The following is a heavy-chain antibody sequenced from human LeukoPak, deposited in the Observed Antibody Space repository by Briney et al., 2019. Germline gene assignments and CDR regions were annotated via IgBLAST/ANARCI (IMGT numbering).Heavy chain of an antibody. D-gene: IGHD3-22*01. CDR3: ARDSYYYDSGYFDY. Sequence: GGSLRLSCAASGFTVSSNYMSWVRQAPGKGLEWVSVIYSGGSTYYADSVKGRFTISRDNSKNTLYLQMNSLRAEDTAVYYCARDSYYYDSGYFDYWGQGTLVTVS. CDR1: GFTVSSNY. V-gene: IGHV3-66*01. CDR2: IYSGGST. J-gene: IGHJ4*02.